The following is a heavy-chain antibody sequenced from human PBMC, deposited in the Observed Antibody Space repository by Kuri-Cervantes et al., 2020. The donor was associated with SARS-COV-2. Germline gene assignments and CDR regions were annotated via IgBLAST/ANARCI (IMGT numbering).Heavy chain of an antibody. CDR2: ISSSSSYI. CDR3: ARARTIAAHPENWFDP. V-gene: IGHV3-21*01. D-gene: IGHD6-6*01. Sequence: GGSLRPSCAASGFTFSSYSMNWVRQAPGKGLEWVSSISSSSSYIYYADSVKGRFTISRDNAKNSLYLQMNSLRAEDTPVYYCARARTIAAHPENWFDPWGQGTLVTVSS. CDR1: GFTFSSYS. J-gene: IGHJ5*02.